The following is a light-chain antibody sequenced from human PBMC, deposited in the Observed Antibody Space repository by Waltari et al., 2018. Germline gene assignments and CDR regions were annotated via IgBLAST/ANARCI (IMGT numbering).Light chain of an antibody. CDR2: GNS. Sequence: QSVLTQPPSVSGAPGQRVTISSTGSSSNIGAGSDVHWYQQLPGTAPKLLIYGNSNRPSGVPDRFSGSKSGTSASLAITGLQAEDEADYYCQSYDSSLSAVVFGGGTKLTVL. J-gene: IGLJ2*01. V-gene: IGLV1-40*01. CDR3: QSYDSSLSAVV. CDR1: SSNIGAGSD.